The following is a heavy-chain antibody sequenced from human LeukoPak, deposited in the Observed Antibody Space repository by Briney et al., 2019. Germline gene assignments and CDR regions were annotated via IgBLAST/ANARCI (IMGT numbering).Heavy chain of an antibody. CDR2: ISWNSGSI. CDR3: ATSKFPDIVGAILDY. D-gene: IGHD1-26*01. CDR1: GFTFDDYA. V-gene: IGHV3-9*01. Sequence: PGGSLRLSCVASGFTFDDYAMHWVWQAPGKGLEWVSGISWNSGSIGYADSVKGRFTISRDNAKNSLYLQMNSLRAEDTALYYCATSKFPDIVGAILDYWGQGTLVTVSS. J-gene: IGHJ4*02.